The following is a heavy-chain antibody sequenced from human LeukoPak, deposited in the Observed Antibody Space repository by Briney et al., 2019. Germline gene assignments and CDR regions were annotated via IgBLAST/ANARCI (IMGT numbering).Heavy chain of an antibody. J-gene: IGHJ5*02. CDR2: ISGTGGST. D-gene: IGHD4-17*01. CDR3: IVFGDSNH. Sequence: PGGSLRLSCAASGFTFSSYALSWVRQTPGKGLEYVSTISGTGGSTYHADSVKGRFTISRDTSKNTLYLQINSLRVEDTAVYYCIVFGDSNHWGQGTLVTVSS. V-gene: IGHV3-23*01. CDR1: GFTFSSYA.